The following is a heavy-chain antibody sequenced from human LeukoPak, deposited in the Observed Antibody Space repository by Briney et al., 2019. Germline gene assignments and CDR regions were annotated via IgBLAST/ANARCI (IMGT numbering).Heavy chain of an antibody. D-gene: IGHD3-9*01. Sequence: GSLRLSCAASGFTFSDYNMNWVRQAPGKGLEWVSSISSSSIYIYYADSVRGRFTISRDNAKNSLYLQMNSLRAEDTAVYYCARDLTSYDILTGDFWGQGTLVTVSS. V-gene: IGHV3-21*01. CDR1: GFTFSDYN. J-gene: IGHJ4*02. CDR2: ISSSSIYI. CDR3: ARDLTSYDILTGDF.